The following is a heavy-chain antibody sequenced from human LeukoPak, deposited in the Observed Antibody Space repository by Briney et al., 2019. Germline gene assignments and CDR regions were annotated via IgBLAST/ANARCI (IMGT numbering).Heavy chain of an antibody. J-gene: IGHJ4*02. D-gene: IGHD5-18*01. CDR2: IHYSGTT. CDR3: AIGVDSPMAPFDC. CDR1: GGSLTGFY. V-gene: IGHV4-59*01. Sequence: SETLSLTCAVPGGSLTGFYWSSIRQPPGKGLEWIGYIHYSGTTNCNPSLKSRVTISIDTSKNQFSLKLSSMTAADTAVYYCAIGVDSPMAPFDCGGQGTLVTVSS.